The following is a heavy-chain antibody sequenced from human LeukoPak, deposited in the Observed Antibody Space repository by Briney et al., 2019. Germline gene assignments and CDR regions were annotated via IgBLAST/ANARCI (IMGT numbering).Heavy chain of an antibody. V-gene: IGHV3-23*01. CDR2: ISDSGDDT. D-gene: IGHD1-26*01. J-gene: IGHJ4*02. Sequence: GGSLRLSCAASGFTVSSNYMSWVRQAPGKGLEWVSSISDSGDDTYYADSVQGRFIISRDNAKNTLYLQMNSLGAEDTAIYYCAEAGIVGRTFRIDYWGQGTQVTVSS. CDR1: GFTVSSNY. CDR3: AEAGIVGRTFRIDY.